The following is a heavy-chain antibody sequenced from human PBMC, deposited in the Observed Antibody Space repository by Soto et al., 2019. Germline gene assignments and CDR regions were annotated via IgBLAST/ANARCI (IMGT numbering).Heavy chain of an antibody. CDR1: GFTFSSYG. CDR3: ARDEGDYGMDV. V-gene: IGHV3-33*08. Sequence: VQLLESGGGLVQPGGSLRLSCAASGFTFSSYGMHWVRQAPGKGLEWVAVIWYDGSNKYYADSVKGRFTISRDNSKNTLYLQMNSLRAEDTAVYYCARDEGDYGMDVWGQGTTVTVSS. CDR2: IWYDGSNK. J-gene: IGHJ6*02.